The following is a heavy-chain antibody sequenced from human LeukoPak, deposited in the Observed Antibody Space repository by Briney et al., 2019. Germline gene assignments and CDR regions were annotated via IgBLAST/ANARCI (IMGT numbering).Heavy chain of an antibody. CDR3: ARLGGYHDPPDY. D-gene: IGHD3-16*02. CDR1: GGSMSSFY. V-gene: IGHV4-59*08. CDR2: IYYSGST. Sequence: SETLSLTCTVSGGSMSSFYWSWIRQPPGKGLEWIGNIYYSGSTNYNPSLKSRVTISVDTSKSQFSLNLSSVTAADTAVYYCARLGGYHDPPDYWGQGTLVTVSS. J-gene: IGHJ4*02.